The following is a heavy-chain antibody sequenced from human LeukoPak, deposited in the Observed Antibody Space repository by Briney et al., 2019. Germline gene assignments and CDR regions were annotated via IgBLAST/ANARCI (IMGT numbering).Heavy chain of an antibody. J-gene: IGHJ4*02. CDR3: ARSIAAANTGVDY. D-gene: IGHD6-13*01. Sequence: SETLSLTCTVSGGSVSSDSYYWSWIRQPPGKGLEWIGYIYYSGSTNYNPSLKSRVTISVDTSKNQFSLKLSSVTAADTAVYYCARSIAAANTGVDYWGQGTLVTVSS. CDR2: IYYSGST. CDR1: GGSVSSDSYY. V-gene: IGHV4-61*01.